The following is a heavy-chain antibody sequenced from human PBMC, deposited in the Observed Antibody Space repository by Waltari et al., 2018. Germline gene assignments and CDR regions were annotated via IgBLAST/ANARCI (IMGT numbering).Heavy chain of an antibody. V-gene: IGHV3-7*01. J-gene: IGHJ4*02. D-gene: IGHD6-25*01. Sequence: EVQLVESGGGLVQPGGSLRLSCAASGFTFSSYWMRWVRQAPGKGLEWVANIKQDGSEKYYVDSVKGRFTISRDNSKNTLYLQMNSLRSEDTAVYFCARDPPGVAAAGPGRGWGQGTLVTVSS. CDR1: GFTFSSYW. CDR2: IKQDGSEK. CDR3: ARDPPGVAAAGPGRG.